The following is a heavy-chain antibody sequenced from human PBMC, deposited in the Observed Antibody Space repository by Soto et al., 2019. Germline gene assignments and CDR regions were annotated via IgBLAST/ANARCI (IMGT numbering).Heavy chain of an antibody. CDR2: IYYSGST. D-gene: IGHD3-16*01. V-gene: IGHV4-39*01. J-gene: IGHJ4*02. CDR3: ARRGRGGQFRGFDY. CDR1: GGSISSSSYY. Sequence: QLQLQESGPGLVKPSETLSLTCTVSGGSISSSSYYWGWIRQPPGKGLEWIGSIYYSGSTYYNPSLQSRVTISVDTSKTQFPLKVSSVTAADAAVYYCARRGRGGQFRGFDYWGQGTLVTVSS.